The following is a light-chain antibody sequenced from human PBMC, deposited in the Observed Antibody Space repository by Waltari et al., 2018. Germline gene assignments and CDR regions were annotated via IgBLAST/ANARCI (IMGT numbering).Light chain of an antibody. CDR1: SSDIGGYNF. Sequence: QSALTQPASVSGSPGQSITISCTGTSSDIGGYNFVSWYQQHPGKAPTLMIYDVSKRPSGVSNRFSVSKSGNTASLTISGLQAEDEADYYCSSYTSSSTWVFGEGTKLTVL. J-gene: IGLJ3*02. CDR2: DVS. CDR3: SSYTSSSTWV. V-gene: IGLV2-14*01.